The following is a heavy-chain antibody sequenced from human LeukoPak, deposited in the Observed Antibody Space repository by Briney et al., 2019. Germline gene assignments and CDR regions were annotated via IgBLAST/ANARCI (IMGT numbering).Heavy chain of an antibody. CDR2: IYYSGST. J-gene: IGHJ3*02. CDR3: ARKTIVGANTDAFDI. D-gene: IGHD1-26*01. CDR1: GGSISSYY. Sequence: PSETLSLTCTVSGGSISSYYWSWIRQPPGKGLEWIGYIYYSGSTNYNPSLKSRVTISVDTSKDQFSLKLSSVTAADTAVYYCARKTIVGANTDAFDIWGQGTMVTVSS. V-gene: IGHV4-59*01.